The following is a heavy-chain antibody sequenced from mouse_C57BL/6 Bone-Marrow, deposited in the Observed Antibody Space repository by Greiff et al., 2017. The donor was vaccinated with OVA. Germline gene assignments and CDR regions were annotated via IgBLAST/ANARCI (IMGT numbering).Heavy chain of an antibody. CDR2: IDPANGNT. J-gene: IGHJ2*01. V-gene: IGHV14-3*01. D-gene: IGHD1-1*01. CDR3: ASPLYYYGSFDY. CDR1: GFNIKNTY. Sequence: VQLQQSVAELVRPGASVKLSCTASGFNIKNTYMPWVKQRPEQGLEWIGRIDPANGNTKYAPKFQGKATITADTSSNTAYLQLSSLTSEDTAIYYCASPLYYYGSFDYWGQGTTLTVSS.